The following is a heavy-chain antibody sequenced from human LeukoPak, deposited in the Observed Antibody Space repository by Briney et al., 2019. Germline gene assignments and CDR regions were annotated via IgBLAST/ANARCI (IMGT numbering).Heavy chain of an antibody. Sequence: GGSLRLSCAASGFTFSSYEMNWVRQAPGKGLEWVSYISSSGSTIYYADSVKGRFTISRDNAKNSLYLQMNSLRAEDTAVYYCAREGPGWAAAAGKPSNWFDPWGQGTLVTVSS. CDR2: ISSSGSTI. J-gene: IGHJ5*02. CDR3: AREGPGWAAAAGKPSNWFDP. CDR1: GFTFSSYE. D-gene: IGHD6-13*01. V-gene: IGHV3-48*03.